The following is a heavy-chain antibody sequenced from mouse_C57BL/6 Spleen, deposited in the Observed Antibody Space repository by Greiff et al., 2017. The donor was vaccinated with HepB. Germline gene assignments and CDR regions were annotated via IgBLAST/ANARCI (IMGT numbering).Heavy chain of an antibody. CDR1: GFSFNTYA. CDR2: IRSKSNNYAT. D-gene: IGHD2-3*01. V-gene: IGHV10-1*01. J-gene: IGHJ4*01. CDR3: VRQGDDGPYYYAMDY. Sequence: DVQLVESGGGLVQPKGSLKLSCAASGFSFNTYAMNWVRQAPGKGLEWVARIRSKSNNYATYYADSVKDRFTISRDDSESMLYLQMNNLKTEDTAMYYCVRQGDDGPYYYAMDYWGQGTSVTVSS.